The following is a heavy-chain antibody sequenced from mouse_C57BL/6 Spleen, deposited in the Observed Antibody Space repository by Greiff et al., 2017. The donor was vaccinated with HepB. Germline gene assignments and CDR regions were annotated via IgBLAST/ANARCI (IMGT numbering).Heavy chain of an antibody. J-gene: IGHJ2*01. CDR2: IYPGSGST. CDR1: GYTFTSYW. Sequence: VQLQQSGAELVKPGASVKMSCKASGYTFTSYWITWVKQRPGQGLEWIGDIYPGSGSTNYNEKFKSKATLTVDTSSSTAYMQLSSLTSEDSAVYYCARGTTVVDLYCDSWGQGTTLTVAS. D-gene: IGHD1-1*01. CDR3: ARGTTVVDLYCDS. V-gene: IGHV1-55*01.